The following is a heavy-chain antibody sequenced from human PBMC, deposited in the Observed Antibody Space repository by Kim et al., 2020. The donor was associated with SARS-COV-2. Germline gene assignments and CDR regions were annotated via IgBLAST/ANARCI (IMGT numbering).Heavy chain of an antibody. D-gene: IGHD6-19*01. J-gene: IGHJ4*02. CDR3: ARDAPPVQWLVESRPY. V-gene: IGHV4-39*07. CDR1: GGSISSSSYY. Sequence: SETLSLTCTVSGGSISSSSYYWGWIRQPPGKGLEWIGSIYYSGSTYYNPSLKSRVTISVDTSKNQFSLKLSSVTAADTAVYYCARDAPPVQWLVESRPYWGQGTLVTVSS. CDR2: IYYSGST.